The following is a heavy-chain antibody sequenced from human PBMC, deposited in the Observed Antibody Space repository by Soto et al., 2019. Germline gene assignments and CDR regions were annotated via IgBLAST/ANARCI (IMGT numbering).Heavy chain of an antibody. D-gene: IGHD3-10*01. CDR1: GYTCTSYV. J-gene: IGHJ6*02. V-gene: IGHV1-18*03. CDR2: ISAYNGNT. CDR3: ARERSGSYLYGMDV. Sequence: QVQLVQSGAEVKKHGASVKVSCKSSGYTCTSYVISGVRQAPGQGLEWMAWISAYNGNTNYAQKLQGRVTMTTDTSTSTAYMGLRCLRSDDLAVYYCARERSGSYLYGMDVWGQGTTVTVAS.